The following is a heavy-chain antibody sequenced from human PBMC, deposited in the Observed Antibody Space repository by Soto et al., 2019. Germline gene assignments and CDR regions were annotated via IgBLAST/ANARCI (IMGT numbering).Heavy chain of an antibody. CDR1: GFTFSSYS. CDR2: ISSSSSTI. V-gene: IGHV3-48*01. CDR3: ARAYSSSWYNWFDP. J-gene: IGHJ5*02. D-gene: IGHD6-13*01. Sequence: GGSLRLSCAASGFTFSSYSMNWVRQAPGKGLEWVSYISSSSSTIYYADSVKGRFTISRDNAKNSLYLQMNSLRAEDTAVYYCARAYSSSWYNWFDPWGQGTLVTVSS.